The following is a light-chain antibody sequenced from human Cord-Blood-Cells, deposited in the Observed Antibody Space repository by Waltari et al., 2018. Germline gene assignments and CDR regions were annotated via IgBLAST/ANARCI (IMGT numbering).Light chain of an antibody. J-gene: IGLJ1*01. Sequence: QSVLTQTPPVSGAPGQRVTIPCTGSSSNIGAGYDVHWYQQLPGTAPKLLIYGNSNRPSGVPDRFSGSKSGTSASLAITGLQAEDEADYYCQSYDSSLSGYVFGTGTKVTVL. CDR3: QSYDSSLSGYV. CDR2: GNS. CDR1: SSNIGAGYD. V-gene: IGLV1-40*01.